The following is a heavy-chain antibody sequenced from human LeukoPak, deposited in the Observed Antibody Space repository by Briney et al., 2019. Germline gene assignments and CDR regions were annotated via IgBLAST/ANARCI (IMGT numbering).Heavy chain of an antibody. Sequence: SETLSLTCTVSGGSISSGGYCWSWIRQHPGKGLEWIGYIYYSGSTYYNPSLKSRVTISVDTSKNQFSLKLSSVTAADTAVYYCARVVGVFDYWGQGTLVTVSS. CDR2: IYYSGST. CDR3: ARVVGVFDY. CDR1: GGSISSGGYC. D-gene: IGHD2-21*01. J-gene: IGHJ4*02. V-gene: IGHV4-31*03.